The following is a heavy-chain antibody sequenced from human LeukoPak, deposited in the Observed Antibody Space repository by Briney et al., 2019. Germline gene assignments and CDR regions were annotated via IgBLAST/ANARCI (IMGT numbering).Heavy chain of an antibody. CDR2: VEHDGSRT. J-gene: IGHJ4*02. V-gene: IGHV3-74*01. Sequence: GGSLRLSCAASGFTFTSYWMHWVRQPPGKGLVWVSRVEHDGSRTAYADSVTGRFTISRDNARNMVYLQMSSLRAEDTAVYYCATDLGWGQGTLVTVSS. CDR3: ATDLG. D-gene: IGHD4-17*01. CDR1: GFTFTSYW.